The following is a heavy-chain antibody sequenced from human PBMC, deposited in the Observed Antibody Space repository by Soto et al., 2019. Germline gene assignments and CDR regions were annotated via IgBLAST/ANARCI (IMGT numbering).Heavy chain of an antibody. CDR1: GYTFTGYY. D-gene: IGHD1-7*01. V-gene: IGHV1-2*02. Sequence: ASVKVSCKASGYTFTGYYMHWVRLAPGQGLEWMGWINPNSGGTNYAQKFQDTVTMTRDTSISTAYMELSSVTAADTAVYYCAREHWGQYNWNYGVNWFDPWGQGTLVTVSS. CDR2: INPNSGGT. J-gene: IGHJ5*02. CDR3: AREHWGQYNWNYGVNWFDP.